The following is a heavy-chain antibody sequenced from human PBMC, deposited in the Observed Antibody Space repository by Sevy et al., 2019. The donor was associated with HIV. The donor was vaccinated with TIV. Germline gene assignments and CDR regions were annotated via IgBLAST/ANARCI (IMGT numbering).Heavy chain of an antibody. CDR3: ARLGSSPYHYYYYMDV. CDR1: GGSISSYF. D-gene: IGHD6-6*01. CDR2: IFYSGST. Sequence: SESLSLTCTVSGGSISSYFWSWIRRSPGKGLEWIGYIFYSGSTNYNPSLKSRVTISVDTSKNQLSLKLSSVTAAATTVYYCARLGSSPYHYYYYMDVWGKGTQVSVSS. V-gene: IGHV4-59*08. J-gene: IGHJ6*03.